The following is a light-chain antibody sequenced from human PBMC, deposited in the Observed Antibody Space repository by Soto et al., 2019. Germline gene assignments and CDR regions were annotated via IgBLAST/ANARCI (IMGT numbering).Light chain of an antibody. V-gene: IGKV3-20*01. CDR1: ESVDSNY. CDR3: QQYSDSPQT. Sequence: EIVLTQSPGTLSLSPGERATLSCRATESVDSNYLAWYQQKPGQAPRLLIYGAASRATGTPDRFSGSGSGTDFILTISRLDPEDSAVYYCQQYSDSPQTFGQGTKEEIK. J-gene: IGKJ1*01. CDR2: GAA.